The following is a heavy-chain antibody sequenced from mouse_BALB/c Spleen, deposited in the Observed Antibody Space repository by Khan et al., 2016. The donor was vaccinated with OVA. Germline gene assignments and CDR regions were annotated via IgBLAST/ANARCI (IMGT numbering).Heavy chain of an antibody. CDR2: INTYIGEP. V-gene: IGHV9-3-1*01. Sequence: QIQLVQSGPELKKPGETVKISCRASGYTFTNYGMNWVKQAPGQGLKWMGWINTYIGEPTYADDFKGRFAFSFETSASTAYLQINTLKTEDTVTYFCARSNGYYWFAYWGQGTLVTVSA. CDR1: GYTFTNYG. CDR3: ARSNGYYWFAY. D-gene: IGHD2-3*01. J-gene: IGHJ3*01.